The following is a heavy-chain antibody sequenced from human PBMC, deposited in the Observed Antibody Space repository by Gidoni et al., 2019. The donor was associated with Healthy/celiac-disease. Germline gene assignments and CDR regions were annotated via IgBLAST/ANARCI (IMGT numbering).Heavy chain of an antibody. D-gene: IGHD6-13*01. V-gene: IGHV3-49*03. CDR1: GSTFGDYA. Sequence: EVQLVESGGGLVQPGRSLRLSCTASGSTFGDYAMSWFRQAPGKGLVWVGFIRSKAYGGTTEYAASVKGRFTISRDDSKSIAYLQMNSLKTEDTAVYYCTRVKYSSSWYSDYWGQGTLVTVSS. CDR2: IRSKAYGGTT. J-gene: IGHJ4*02. CDR3: TRVKYSSSWYSDY.